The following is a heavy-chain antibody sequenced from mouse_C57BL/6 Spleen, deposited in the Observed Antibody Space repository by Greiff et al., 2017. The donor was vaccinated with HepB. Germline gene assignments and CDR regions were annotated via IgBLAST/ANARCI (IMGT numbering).Heavy chain of an antibody. J-gene: IGHJ2*01. CDR1: GYTFTDYN. D-gene: IGHD2-5*01. Sequence: EVKLMESGPELVKPGASVKIPCKASGYTFTDYNMDWVKQSHGKSLEWIGDINPNNGGTIYNQKFKGKATLTVDKSSSTAYMELRSLTSEDTAVYYCARWESNKGYYFDYWGQGTTLTVSS. V-gene: IGHV1-18*01. CDR3: ARWESNKGYYFDY. CDR2: INPNNGGT.